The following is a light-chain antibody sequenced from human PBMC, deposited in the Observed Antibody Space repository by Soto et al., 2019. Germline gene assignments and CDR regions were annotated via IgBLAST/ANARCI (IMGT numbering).Light chain of an antibody. CDR1: QRVLYSSNNKNY. CDR2: WAS. V-gene: IGKV4-1*01. Sequence: DIVMTQSPDSLAVSLGERATSNGKSSQRVLYSSNNKNYLAWYQQKPGQPPKLLIYWASTRESGVPDRFSGSGSGTDFTLTISSLQAEDVAVYYCQQYYSTPQTFGQGTKVDIK. J-gene: IGKJ1*01. CDR3: QQYYSTPQT.